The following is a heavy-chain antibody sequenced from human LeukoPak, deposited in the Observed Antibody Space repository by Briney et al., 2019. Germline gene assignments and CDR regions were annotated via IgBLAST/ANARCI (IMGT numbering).Heavy chain of an antibody. Sequence: GGSLQISCQGSGYSFTNYWISWVRQMPGKGLEWMGRIDPSDSYINYSPSFQGHVTISADKYISTAYLQWSSLKASDTAMYYCARVRVTTSLYYYYGLDVWGQGTTVTVSS. D-gene: IGHD4-17*01. J-gene: IGHJ6*02. CDR2: IDPSDSYI. CDR3: ARVRVTTSLYYYYGLDV. CDR1: GYSFTNYW. V-gene: IGHV5-10-1*01.